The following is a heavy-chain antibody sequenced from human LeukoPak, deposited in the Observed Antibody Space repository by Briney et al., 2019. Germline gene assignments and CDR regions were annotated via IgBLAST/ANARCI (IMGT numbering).Heavy chain of an antibody. CDR2: IKQDGSEK. V-gene: IGHV3-7*03. CDR1: GFTFSSYW. Sequence: GGSLRLCCAASGFTFSSYWMSWVRQAAGKGLEWVANIKQDGSEKYYVDSVKGRFTISRDNAKNSLYLQMNSLRAEDTAVYYCARGGDIVVVVAAETEYYFDYWGQGTLVTVSS. CDR3: ARGGDIVVVVAAETEYYFDY. J-gene: IGHJ4*02. D-gene: IGHD2-15*01.